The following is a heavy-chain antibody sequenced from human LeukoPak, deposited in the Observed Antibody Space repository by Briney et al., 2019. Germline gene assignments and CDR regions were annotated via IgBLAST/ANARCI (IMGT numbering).Heavy chain of an antibody. CDR3: ARSRGSSGSYPFDY. Sequence: PGGSLRLSCAASGFTFSSYSMNWVRQAPGKGLEWVSYISSSSSTIYYAGSVKGRFTISRDNAKNSLFLQMNSLRAEDTAVYYWARSRGSSGSYPFDYWGQGTLVTVSS. V-gene: IGHV3-48*01. D-gene: IGHD1-26*01. J-gene: IGHJ4*02. CDR2: ISSSSSTI. CDR1: GFTFSSYS.